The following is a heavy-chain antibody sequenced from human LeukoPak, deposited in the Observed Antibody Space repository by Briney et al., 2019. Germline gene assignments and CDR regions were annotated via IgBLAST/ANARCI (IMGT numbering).Heavy chain of an antibody. D-gene: IGHD2-2*02. J-gene: IGHJ4*02. Sequence: SVKVSCKASGGTFSSYAIIWVRQAPGQGLEWMGRIIPILGIANYAQKFQGRVTITADKSTSTAYMELSSLRSEDTAVYYCARGPIVVVPAAIHFDYWGQGTLVTVSS. CDR2: IIPILGIA. V-gene: IGHV1-69*04. CDR1: GGTFSSYA. CDR3: ARGPIVVVPAAIHFDY.